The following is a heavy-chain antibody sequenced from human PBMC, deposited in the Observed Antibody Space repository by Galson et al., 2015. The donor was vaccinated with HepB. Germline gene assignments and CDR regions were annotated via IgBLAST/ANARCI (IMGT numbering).Heavy chain of an antibody. Sequence: PALVKPTQTLTLTCTVSGFSLSNATMGVSWIRQPPEKALEWLAHIFSNAEKSYSRSLKNRLTISKDTSRSQVVLIMTNMDPVDTGTYYCARIPGTLGAFDIWGQGTLVTVSS. V-gene: IGHV2-26*01. CDR3: ARIPGTLGAFDI. CDR1: GFSLSNATMG. CDR2: IFSNAEK. J-gene: IGHJ3*02. D-gene: IGHD1-26*01.